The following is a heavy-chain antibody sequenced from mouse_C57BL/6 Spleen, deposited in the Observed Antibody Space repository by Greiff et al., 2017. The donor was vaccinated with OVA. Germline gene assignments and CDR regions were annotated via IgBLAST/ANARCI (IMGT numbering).Heavy chain of an antibody. CDR3: ASSFAY. CDR1: GYTFTSYW. CDR2: IDPSDSYT. V-gene: IGHV1-50*01. J-gene: IGHJ3*01. Sequence: QVQLKESGAELVKPGASVKLSCKASGYTFTSYWMQWVKQRPGQGLEWIGEIDPSDSYTNYNQKFKGKATLTVDTSSSTAYMQLSSLTSEDSAVYYCASSFAYWGQGTLVTVSA.